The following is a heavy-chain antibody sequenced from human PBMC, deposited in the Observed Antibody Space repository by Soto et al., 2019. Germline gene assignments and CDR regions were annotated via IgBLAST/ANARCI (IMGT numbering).Heavy chain of an antibody. CDR2: IYYSGST. D-gene: IGHD7-27*01. J-gene: IGHJ4*02. Sequence: QVKLQESGPGLVKPSETLSLTCTVSGGSINNHYWSWIRQPPGQGLEWIGYIYYSGSTNYNPSLKSRVSMSVDASKNQFSLKLSSLSAADTAIYYCSRANWFCNYGGQGTLVTASS. CDR3: SRANWFCNY. V-gene: IGHV4-59*11. CDR1: GGSINNHY.